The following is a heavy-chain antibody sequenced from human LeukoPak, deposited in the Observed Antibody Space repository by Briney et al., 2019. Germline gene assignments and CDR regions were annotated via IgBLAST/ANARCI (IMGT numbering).Heavy chain of an antibody. J-gene: IGHJ6*02. D-gene: IGHD4-11*01. CDR3: ARDKDDYSNYGPPSGMDV. Sequence: SVKVSCKASGGTFSSYAISWVRQAPGQGLEWMGRIIPIFGMANYAQKFQGRVTITADKSTSTAYMELSSLRSEDTAVYYCARDKDDYSNYGPPSGMDVWGQGTTVTVSS. CDR1: GGTFSSYA. CDR2: IIPIFGMA. V-gene: IGHV1-69*04.